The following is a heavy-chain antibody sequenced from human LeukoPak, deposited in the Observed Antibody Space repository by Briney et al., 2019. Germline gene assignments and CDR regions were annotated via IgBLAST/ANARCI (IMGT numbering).Heavy chain of an antibody. J-gene: IGHJ3*02. CDR1: GGTFSSYA. CDR3: ARDRKRLVVPAAIAIDAFDI. D-gene: IGHD2-2*02. Sequence: SVKVSCKASGGTFSSYAISWVRQAPGQGLEWMGGIIPIFGTANYAQKFQGRVTITADESTSTAYMELSSLRSEDTAVYYCARDRKRLVVPAAIAIDAFDIWGQWTMVTVSS. CDR2: IIPIFGTA. V-gene: IGHV1-69*13.